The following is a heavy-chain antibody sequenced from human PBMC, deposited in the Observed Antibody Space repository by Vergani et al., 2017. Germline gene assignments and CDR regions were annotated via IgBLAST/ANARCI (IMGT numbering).Heavy chain of an antibody. CDR1: GYRFTSYW. J-gene: IGHJ2*01. CDR2: IYPGDSDT. Sequence: EVQLVQSGAEVKKPGESLKISCKGSGYRFTSYWIGWVRQMPGKGLEWMGIIYPGDSDTRYNVSFQGQVTISADKSISTAYLQWSSLKASDTAMYYCARLRRVGATTYWYFDLWGRGTLVTVSS. D-gene: IGHD1-26*01. V-gene: IGHV5-51*03. CDR3: ARLRRVGATTYWYFDL.